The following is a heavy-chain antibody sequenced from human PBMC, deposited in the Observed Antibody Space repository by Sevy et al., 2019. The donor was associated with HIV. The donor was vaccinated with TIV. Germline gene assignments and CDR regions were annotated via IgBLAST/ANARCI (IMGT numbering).Heavy chain of an antibody. Sequence: GGSLRLSCAASGFSFSQYIMNWVRQAPGKGLEWLSYISGSSGTIYYADSVKGRFTISRDNAKNSVYLQMNSLRDEDSAVYYCARVVLYYDANYCYFWGQGALVTVSS. V-gene: IGHV3-48*02. CDR1: GFSFSQYI. CDR3: ARVVLYYDANYCYF. J-gene: IGHJ4*02. CDR2: ISGSSGTI. D-gene: IGHD3-22*01.